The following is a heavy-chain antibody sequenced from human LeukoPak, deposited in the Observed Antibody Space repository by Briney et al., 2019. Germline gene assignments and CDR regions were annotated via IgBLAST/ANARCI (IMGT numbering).Heavy chain of an antibody. J-gene: IGHJ6*03. V-gene: IGHV3-66*01. CDR1: GFTVSRNY. Sequence: GGSLRLSCAASGFTVSRNYMSWVRQAPGKGLEWVSVIYSGGSTYYADSVKGRFTISRDNSKNTLYLQMNSLRAEDTAVYYCAKNLPYYYYMDVWGRGTTVTVSS. CDR3: AKNLPYYYYMDV. CDR2: IYSGGST.